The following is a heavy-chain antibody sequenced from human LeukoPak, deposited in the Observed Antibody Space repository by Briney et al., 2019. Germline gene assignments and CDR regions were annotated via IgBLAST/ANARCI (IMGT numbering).Heavy chain of an antibody. CDR3: ARDINFRNYHYYGMDV. D-gene: IGHD2/OR15-2a*01. J-gene: IGHJ6*02. V-gene: IGHV3-66*01. CDR2: IYSGGST. Sequence: GGSLRLSCAASGFTFSSYAMSWVRQAPGKGLEWVSVIYSGGSTYYADSVKGRFTISRDNSKNTLYLQMNSLRAEDTAVYYCARDINFRNYHYYGMDVWGQGTTVTVSS. CDR1: GFTFSSYA.